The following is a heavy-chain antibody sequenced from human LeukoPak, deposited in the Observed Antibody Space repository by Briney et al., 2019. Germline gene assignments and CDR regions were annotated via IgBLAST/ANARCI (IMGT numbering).Heavy chain of an antibody. CDR2: INSNGRST. CDR3: ARAGGSSWYDGYFQH. V-gene: IGHV3-74*01. D-gene: IGHD6-13*01. CDR1: GFTFSSEW. Sequence: GGSLRLSCAASGFTFSSEWMHWVRQAPGRGLVWISHINSNGRSTNYGDSVKGRFTVSRDNAKNTLYLQMNSLRAEDTAVYYCARAGGSSWYDGYFQHWGQGTLVTVSS. J-gene: IGHJ1*01.